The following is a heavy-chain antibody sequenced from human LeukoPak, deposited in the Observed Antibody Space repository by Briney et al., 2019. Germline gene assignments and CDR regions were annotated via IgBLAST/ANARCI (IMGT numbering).Heavy chain of an antibody. J-gene: IGHJ4*02. D-gene: IGHD3-10*01. CDR1: GFTFSSYW. Sequence: PGGSLRLSCAASGFTFSSYWMSWVRQAPGQGLEWVANIKQDGSEKYYVDSVKGRFTTSRDNAKNSLYLQMNSLRAEDTAVYYCASDREYYYGSGSFDYWGQGTLVTVSS. CDR2: IKQDGSEK. CDR3: ASDREYYYGSGSFDY. V-gene: IGHV3-7*04.